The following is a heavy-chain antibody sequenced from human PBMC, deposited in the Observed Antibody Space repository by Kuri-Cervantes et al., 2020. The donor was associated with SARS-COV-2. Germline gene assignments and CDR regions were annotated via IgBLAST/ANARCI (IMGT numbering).Heavy chain of an antibody. V-gene: IGHV3-30-3*01. CDR3: VIVDTAMVGFGDY. D-gene: IGHD5-18*01. CDR2: ISYDGSNK. J-gene: IGHJ4*02. Sequence: GESLKISCAASGFTFSSYAMRWVRQAPGKGLEWVAVISYDGSNKYYADSVKGRFTISRDNSKNTLYLQMNSLRAEDTAVYYCVIVDTAMVGFGDYWGQGTLVTVSS. CDR1: GFTFSSYA.